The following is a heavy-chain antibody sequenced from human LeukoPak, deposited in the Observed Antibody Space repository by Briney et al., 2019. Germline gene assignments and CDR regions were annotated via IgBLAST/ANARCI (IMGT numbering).Heavy chain of an antibody. D-gene: IGHD2-15*01. CDR2: ISSSSSTI. CDR1: GFTFSSYS. CDR3: ARDYCSGGSCSPYYYYGMDV. V-gene: IGHV3-48*04. Sequence: GGSLRLSCAASGFTFSSYSMNWVRQAPGKGLEWVSYISSSSSTIYYADSVKGRFTISRDNAKNSPYLQMNSLRAEDTAVYYCARDYCSGGSCSPYYYYGMDVWGQGTTVTVSS. J-gene: IGHJ6*02.